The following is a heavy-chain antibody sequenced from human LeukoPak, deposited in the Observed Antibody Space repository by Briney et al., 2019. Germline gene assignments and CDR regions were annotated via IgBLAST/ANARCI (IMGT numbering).Heavy chain of an antibody. J-gene: IGHJ4*02. D-gene: IGHD2-2*01. CDR3: ARDAYQGLYYFDY. CDR1: GFTFSSYS. V-gene: IGHV3-21*01. CDR2: ISSSSSYI. Sequence: GGSLRLSCAASGFTFSSYSMNWVRQAPGKGLEWVSSISSSSSYIYYADSVKGRFTISRDNAKNSLYLQMNSLRAEDTAVYYRARDAYQGLYYFDYWGQGTLVTVSS.